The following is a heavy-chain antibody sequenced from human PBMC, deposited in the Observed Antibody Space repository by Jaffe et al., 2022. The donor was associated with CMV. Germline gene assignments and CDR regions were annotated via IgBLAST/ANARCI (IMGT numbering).Heavy chain of an antibody. Sequence: QVQLQESGPGLVKPSETLSLTCTVSGGSISSYYWSWIRQPPGKGLEWIGYIYYSGSTNYNPSLKSRVTISVDTSKNQFSLKLSSVTAADTAVYYCARRGIAAAGYYMDVWGKGTTVTVSS. CDR2: IYYSGST. J-gene: IGHJ6*03. V-gene: IGHV4-59*08. CDR1: GGSISSYY. CDR3: ARRGIAAAGYYMDV. D-gene: IGHD6-13*01.